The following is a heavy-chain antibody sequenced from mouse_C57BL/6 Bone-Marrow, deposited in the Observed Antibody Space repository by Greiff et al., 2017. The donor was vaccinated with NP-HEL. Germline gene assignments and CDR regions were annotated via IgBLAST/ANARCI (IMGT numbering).Heavy chain of an antibody. CDR2: ISSGSSTI. CDR1: GFTFSDYG. J-gene: IGHJ4*01. CDR3: ARRYRGLYYYAMDY. V-gene: IGHV5-17*01. Sequence: EVQLVESGGGLVKPGGSLNLSCAASGFTFSDYGMHWVRQAPEKGLEWVAYISSGSSTIYYADTVKGRFTISRDNAKNTLFLQMTSLRSEDTAMYYCARRYRGLYYYAMDYWGQGTSVTVSS. D-gene: IGHD2-12*01.